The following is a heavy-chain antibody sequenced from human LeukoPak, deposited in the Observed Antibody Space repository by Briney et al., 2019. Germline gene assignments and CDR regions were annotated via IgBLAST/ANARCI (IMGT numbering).Heavy chain of an antibody. CDR1: GFTFSSYA. D-gene: IGHD3-3*01. J-gene: IGHJ4*02. Sequence: PGGSLRLSCAASGFTFSSYAMSWVRQAPGKGLEWVSAISGSGGSTYYADSVKGRFTISRDNSKNTLYLQMNSLRAEDTAVYYCAKAPRSITIFGVVRNYFDYWGQGTLVTVSS. CDR3: AKAPRSITIFGVVRNYFDY. V-gene: IGHV3-23*01. CDR2: ISGSGGST.